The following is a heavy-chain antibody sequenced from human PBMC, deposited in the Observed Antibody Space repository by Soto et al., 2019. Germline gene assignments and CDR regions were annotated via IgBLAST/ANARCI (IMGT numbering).Heavy chain of an antibody. D-gene: IGHD2-21*01. CDR3: AGLGETAYFDN. V-gene: IGHV3-30-3*01. CDR1: GFTLSSYG. J-gene: IGHJ4*02. Sequence: QVQLVESGGGVVQPGRSLRLSCAASGFTLSSYGMHWVRQAPGKGLEWVALISFDGSNKDYADSVKGRFTISRDNSKNALYLQMNGLRAEDTAVYYCAGLGETAYFDNWGQGTLVTVSS. CDR2: ISFDGSNK.